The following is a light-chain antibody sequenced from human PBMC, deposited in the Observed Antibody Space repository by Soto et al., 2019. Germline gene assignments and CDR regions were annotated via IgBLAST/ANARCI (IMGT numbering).Light chain of an antibody. V-gene: IGKV1-39*01. CDR3: QQNFNSPPT. Sequence: DIQMTQSPSSLSASVGARVTITCRTSQHITNFLNWYQQKPGKAPKLLIYAASTLQSGVPSRFSGSGSGTDYTRTINSLQHADFETYYCQQNFNSPPTFGQGTTL. CDR1: QHITNF. CDR2: AAS. J-gene: IGKJ2*01.